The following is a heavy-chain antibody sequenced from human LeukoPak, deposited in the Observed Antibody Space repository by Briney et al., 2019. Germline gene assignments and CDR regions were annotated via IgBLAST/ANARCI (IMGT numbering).Heavy chain of an antibody. D-gene: IGHD6-13*01. J-gene: IGHJ6*03. V-gene: IGHV1-18*01. Sequence: ASEKVSCKASGCTFTSYGISWVRQAPGQGLEWMGWISAYNGNTNYAQKLRGRVTMTTDTSTSTAYMELRSLRSDDTAVYYCARAWWYSSSWYVSYYYMDVWGKGTTVTVSS. CDR3: ARAWWYSSSWYVSYYYMDV. CDR2: ISAYNGNT. CDR1: GCTFTSYG.